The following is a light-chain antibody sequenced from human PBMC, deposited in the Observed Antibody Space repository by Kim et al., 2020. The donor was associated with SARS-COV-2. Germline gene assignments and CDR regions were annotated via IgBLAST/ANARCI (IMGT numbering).Light chain of an antibody. Sequence: ASAGDRATITCRASQDIANSLAWYQQKPGKVPKLLIYAASTMQSGVPSRFSGSGSGTQFTLTIGSLQTEDVATYYCQKYNSAPWTFGPGTKVDIK. CDR3: QKYNSAPWT. V-gene: IGKV1-27*01. CDR2: AAS. CDR1: QDIANS. J-gene: IGKJ1*01.